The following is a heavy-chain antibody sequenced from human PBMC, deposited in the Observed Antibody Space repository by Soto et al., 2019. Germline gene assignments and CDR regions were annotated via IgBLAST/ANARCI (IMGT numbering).Heavy chain of an antibody. J-gene: IGHJ4*02. D-gene: IGHD3-10*01. Sequence: GGSLRLSCAAYGFTFRTYAMNWVRQAPGKGLKWVSVIVGDGSSTDYADSVKGRFTISRDNSKNTLYLQMNSLRAEDTAVYYCATSLWFGEFSFDFWGQGTLVTVSS. V-gene: IGHV3-23*01. CDR2: IVGDGSST. CDR1: GFTFRTYA. CDR3: ATSLWFGEFSFDF.